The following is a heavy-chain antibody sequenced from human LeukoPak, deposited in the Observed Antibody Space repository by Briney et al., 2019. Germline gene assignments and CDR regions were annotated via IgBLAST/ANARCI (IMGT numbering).Heavy chain of an antibody. D-gene: IGHD3-10*01. CDR1: GFTFTSSA. V-gene: IGHV1-58*02. CDR2: IVVGSGNT. CDR3: AAADYYGSGPPYGMDV. Sequence: ASVKVSCKASGFTFTSSAMQWVRQARAQRLEWIGWIVVGSGNTNYAQKFQERVTITRDMSTSTAYMELSSLRSEDTAVYYCAAADYYGSGPPYGMDVWGQGTTVTVSS. J-gene: IGHJ6*02.